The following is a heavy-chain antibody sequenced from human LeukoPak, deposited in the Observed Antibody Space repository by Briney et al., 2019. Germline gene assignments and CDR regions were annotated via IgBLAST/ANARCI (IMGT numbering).Heavy chain of an antibody. Sequence: PGGSLRLSCAASGFPFDNFAMAWVRQAPGKGLKWVSGINWNGESTGYADSVKGRFTISRDNAKNSLYLQMNSLRAEDTALYSCARRTANLAFDIWGQGTMVTVSS. CDR3: ARRTANLAFDI. CDR2: INWNGEST. V-gene: IGHV3-20*04. D-gene: IGHD1/OR15-1a*01. J-gene: IGHJ3*02. CDR1: GFPFDNFA.